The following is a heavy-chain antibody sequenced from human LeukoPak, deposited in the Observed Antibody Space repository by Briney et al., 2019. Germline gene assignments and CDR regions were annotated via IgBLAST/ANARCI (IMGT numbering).Heavy chain of an antibody. J-gene: IGHJ3*02. V-gene: IGHV3-48*01. CDR3: ARAKRNGFDI. Sequence: GGSLRLSCEASGFTFSDYSMNWVRQAPGKGLEWVSYIRSSSSTIYYADSVKGRFTISRDNAKNSLYLQMNSLRAEDTAVYYCARAKRNGFDIWGQGTMVTVSS. CDR1: GFTFSDYS. CDR2: IRSSSSTI.